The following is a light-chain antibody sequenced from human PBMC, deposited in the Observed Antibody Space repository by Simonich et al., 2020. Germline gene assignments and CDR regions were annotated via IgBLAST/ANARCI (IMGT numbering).Light chain of an antibody. CDR2: EVA. CDR1: QSLLHSDGKTY. Sequence: DIVMTQTPLSLSVTPGQPASISCKSSQSLLHSDGKTYLYWYLQKPGQSPQLLIYEVANLFAGVPDRFSGSGSGTDFTLKSSRVEAEDVGVYYCMQSIQLPLTFGGGTKVEIK. J-gene: IGKJ4*01. CDR3: MQSIQLPLT. V-gene: IGKV2D-29*02.